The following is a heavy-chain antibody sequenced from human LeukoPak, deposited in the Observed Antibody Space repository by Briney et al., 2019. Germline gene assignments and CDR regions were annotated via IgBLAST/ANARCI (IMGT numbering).Heavy chain of an antibody. V-gene: IGHV3-30-3*01. CDR2: ISYDGSNK. D-gene: IGHD6-6*01. J-gene: IGHJ6*03. CDR1: GFTFSSYA. CDR3: AKDLRAARPRNYYYYMDV. Sequence: PGGSLRLSCAASGFTFSSYAMHWVRQAPGKGLEWVAVISYDGSNKYYADSVKGRFTISRDNSKNTPYLQMNSLRAEDTAVYYCAKDLRAARPRNYYYYMDVWGKGTTVTVSS.